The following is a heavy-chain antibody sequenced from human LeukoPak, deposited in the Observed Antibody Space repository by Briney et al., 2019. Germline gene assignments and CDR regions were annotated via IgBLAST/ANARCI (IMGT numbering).Heavy chain of an antibody. J-gene: IGHJ4*02. V-gene: IGHV4-59*01. CDR1: GGSISSYY. CDR3: AREGYDILTGSRNFDY. Sequence: PSETLSLTCTVSGGSISSYYWSWIRQPPGKGLEWIGYIYYSGSTNYNPSLKSRVTTSVDTSKNQFSLKLSSVTAADTAVYYCAREGYDILTGSRNFDYWGQGTLVTVSS. D-gene: IGHD3-9*01. CDR2: IYYSGST.